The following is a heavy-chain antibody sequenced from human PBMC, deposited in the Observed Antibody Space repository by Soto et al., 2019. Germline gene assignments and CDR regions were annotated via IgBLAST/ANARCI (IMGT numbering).Heavy chain of an antibody. CDR2: VIPLFGTA. CDR3: ARDTPDRISWYGPFGY. J-gene: IGHJ4*02. D-gene: IGHD6-13*01. Sequence: QVQLVQSGAEVKKPGSSVKVSCKASGGTFSSYATSWVRQAPGQGLEWMGGVIPLFGTANYAQEFQGRVTITADEPTSTAYMELSSLRSEDTAVYYCARDTPDRISWYGPFGYWGQGTLVTVSS. CDR1: GGTFSSYA. V-gene: IGHV1-69*01.